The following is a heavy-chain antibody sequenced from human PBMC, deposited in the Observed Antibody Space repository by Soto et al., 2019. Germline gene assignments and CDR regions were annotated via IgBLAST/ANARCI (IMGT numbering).Heavy chain of an antibody. D-gene: IGHD6-13*01. J-gene: IGHJ4*02. CDR1: GFSLSTSGMC. V-gene: IGHV2-70*01. CDR2: IDWDDDK. CDR3: ARIGAAAGKGTDYFDY. Sequence: SGPTLVNPTQTLTLTCTFSGFSLSTSGMCVSWIRQPPGKALEWLALIDWDDDKYYSTSLKTRLTISKDTSKNQVVLTMTNMDPVDTATYYCARIGAAAGKGTDYFDYWGQGTLVTVSS.